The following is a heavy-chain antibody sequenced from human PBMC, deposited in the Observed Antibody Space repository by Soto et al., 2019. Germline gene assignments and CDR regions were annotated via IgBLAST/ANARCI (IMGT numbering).Heavy chain of an antibody. CDR3: ARDGAAAGLAGWFDP. V-gene: IGHV1-2*04. J-gene: IGHJ5*02. CDR2: INPNSGGT. Sequence: ASVKVSCKASGYTFTGYYMHWVRQAPGQGLEWMGWINPNSGGTNYAQKFQGWVTMTRDTSISTAYMELSRLRSDDTAVYYCARDGAAAGLAGWFDPWGQGTLVTVSS. CDR1: GYTFTGYY. D-gene: IGHD6-13*01.